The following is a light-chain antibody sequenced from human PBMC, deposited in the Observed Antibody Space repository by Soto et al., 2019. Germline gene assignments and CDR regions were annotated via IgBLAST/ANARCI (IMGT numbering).Light chain of an antibody. CDR1: RGISSY. CDR2: AAS. V-gene: IGKV1-9*01. CDR3: QRLNSYPWT. J-gene: IGKJ1*01. Sequence: IQLTQSPSFLSASVGDRVTITCRARRGISSYLAWYQQKPGKAPKLLIYAASTLQSGVPLRFSGSGSGTEFTLTISSLQPEDFATYYCQRLNSYPWTFGQGTKVEIK.